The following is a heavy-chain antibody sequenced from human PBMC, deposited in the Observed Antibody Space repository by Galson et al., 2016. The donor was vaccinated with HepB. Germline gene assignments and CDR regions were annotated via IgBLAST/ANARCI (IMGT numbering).Heavy chain of an antibody. CDR1: GESFSNFY. D-gene: IGHD6-13*01. Sequence: ETLSLTCAVYGESFSNFYWTWIRQPPGKGLEWIGEINHSGFSNYNPSLKSRVTISIDTSKNQFSLNLSSVTAADTAVYFCARGGIGYSRRRFDDWGQGTLVAVSS. CDR3: ARGGIGYSRRRFDD. J-gene: IGHJ4*02. CDR2: INHSGFS. V-gene: IGHV4-34*01.